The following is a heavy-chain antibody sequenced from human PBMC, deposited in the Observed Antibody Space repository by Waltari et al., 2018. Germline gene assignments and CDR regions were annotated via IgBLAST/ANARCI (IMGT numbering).Heavy chain of an antibody. Sequence: VQLVESGGGLVKPGGSLRLSCVASQFRFSTYNMNLVRQAPGKGLEWVASISSDSNYIHYADSVKGRFTISRDNAKNSLYLQMNSLRAEDTAVYYCATGGWGFYFDYWGQGTLVTVSS. D-gene: IGHD7-27*01. V-gene: IGHV3-21*01. J-gene: IGHJ4*02. CDR1: QFRFSTYN. CDR2: ISSDSNYI. CDR3: ATGGWGFYFDY.